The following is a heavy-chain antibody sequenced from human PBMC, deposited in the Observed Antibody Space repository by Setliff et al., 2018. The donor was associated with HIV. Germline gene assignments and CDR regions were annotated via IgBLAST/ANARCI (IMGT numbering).Heavy chain of an antibody. CDR3: AKDDYVWGNPFDY. V-gene: IGHV3-23*01. D-gene: IGHD3-16*01. J-gene: IGHJ4*02. Sequence: GGSLRLSCAASGFTFSSFAMSWVRQAPGKGLEWVSGISGSGGSTYYADSVKGRFTISRDNSKNTLYLQVNSLRAEDTAVYFCAKDDYVWGNPFDYWGQGTLVTVSS. CDR1: GFTFSSFA. CDR2: ISGSGGST.